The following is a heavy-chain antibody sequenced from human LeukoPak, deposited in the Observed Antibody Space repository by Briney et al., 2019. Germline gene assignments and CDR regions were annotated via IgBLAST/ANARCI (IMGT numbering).Heavy chain of an antibody. CDR3: ARLISSWYNGWFDP. D-gene: IGHD6-13*01. CDR2: IYHSGST. Sequence: PSETLSLTCTVSGGSISSSSYYWGWIRQPPGKGLEWIGSIYHSGSTYYNPSLKSRVTISVDTSRNQFSLKLSSVTAADTAVYYCARLISSWYNGWFDPWGQGTLVTVSS. CDR1: GGSISSSSYY. J-gene: IGHJ5*02. V-gene: IGHV4-39*01.